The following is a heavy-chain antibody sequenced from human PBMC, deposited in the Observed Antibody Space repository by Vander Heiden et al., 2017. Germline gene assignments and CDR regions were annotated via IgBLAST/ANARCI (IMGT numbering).Heavy chain of an antibody. V-gene: IGHV4-34*01. CDR1: GGSVSGYY. Sequence: QVQLQQWGAGLLKPSETLSLTCAVYGGSVSGYYWSWIRQPPGKGLEWIGEINHSGRTNYNPSLKSRVTISVDTSKNQFSLKLSSVTAADTAVYYCARGGARGFNGSGSYYKRVGYYYYGMDVWGQGTTVTVSS. CDR2: INHSGRT. J-gene: IGHJ6*02. CDR3: ARGGARGFNGSGSYYKRVGYYYYGMDV. D-gene: IGHD3-10*01.